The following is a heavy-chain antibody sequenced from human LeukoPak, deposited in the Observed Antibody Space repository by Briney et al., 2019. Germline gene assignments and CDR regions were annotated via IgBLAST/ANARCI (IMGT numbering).Heavy chain of an antibody. CDR2: IKEDGIEK. D-gene: IGHD3/OR15-3a*01. CDR3: ARDWTYYFDY. CDR1: GFSFRKYW. V-gene: IGHV3-7*01. J-gene: IGHJ4*02. Sequence: QPGGSLRLSCAASGFSFRKYWMSWVRQAPGKGLQWVANIKEDGIEKDYVDSVKGRFTISRDNAKNSVYLQMNSLRAEDTAVYYCARDWTYYFDYWGQGTLVTVSS.